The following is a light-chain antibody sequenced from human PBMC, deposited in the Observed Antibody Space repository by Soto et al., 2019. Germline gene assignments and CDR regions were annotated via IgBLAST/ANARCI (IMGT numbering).Light chain of an antibody. V-gene: IGLV2-11*01. CDR2: DVS. Sequence: QSALTQPRSVSGSPGQSVTISCTGTSSDVGGYNYVSWYQQHPGKAPKLMIYDVSKRPSGVPDRFSGSKSGNTASLTISGLHAEDEADYCCCSYAGSYTLVFGGGTKLTVL. CDR3: CSYAGSYTLV. CDR1: SSDVGGYNY. J-gene: IGLJ2*01.